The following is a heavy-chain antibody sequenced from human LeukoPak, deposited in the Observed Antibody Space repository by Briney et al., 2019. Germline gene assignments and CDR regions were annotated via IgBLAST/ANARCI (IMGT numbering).Heavy chain of an antibody. D-gene: IGHD2-2*01. CDR1: GFTFSSYA. CDR3: AKSKAVVTHYGMDV. CDR2: ISGSGGST. J-gene: IGHJ6*02. V-gene: IGHV3-23*01. Sequence: PGGSLRLSCAASGFTFSSYAMSWVRQAPGNGLEWVSAISGSGGSTYYADSVKGRFTISRDNSKNTLYLQMNSLRAEDTAVYYCAKSKAVVTHYGMDVWGQGTTVTVSS.